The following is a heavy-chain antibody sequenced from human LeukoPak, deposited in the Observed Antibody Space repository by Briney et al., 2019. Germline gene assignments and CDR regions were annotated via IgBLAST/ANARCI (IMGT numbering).Heavy chain of an antibody. Sequence: GGSLRLSCAASGFTFSSYSMNWVRQAPGKGLEWVSSISSSSSYIYYADSVKGRFTISRDNSKNTLYLQMNSLRAEDTAVYYCAKDRRIAVAGRGYAFDIWGQGTMVTVSS. CDR3: AKDRRIAVAGRGYAFDI. CDR1: GFTFSSYS. CDR2: ISSSSSYI. D-gene: IGHD6-19*01. V-gene: IGHV3-21*04. J-gene: IGHJ3*02.